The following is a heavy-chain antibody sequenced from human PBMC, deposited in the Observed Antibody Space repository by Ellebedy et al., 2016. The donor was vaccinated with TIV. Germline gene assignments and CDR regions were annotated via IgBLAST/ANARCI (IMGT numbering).Heavy chain of an antibody. CDR1: GFTFGNNA. CDR2: ISGTAYET. CDR3: VYNARGQMAADFGY. D-gene: IGHD6-13*01. J-gene: IGHJ4*02. Sequence: PGGSLRLSCEASGFTFGNNALSWVRQVPGKGLEWVSSISGTAYETYYADSVKGRFTVSRDNSKSTLYLQMDRLRAEDTAVYYCVYNARGQMAADFGYWGQGTLVTVSS. V-gene: IGHV3-23*01.